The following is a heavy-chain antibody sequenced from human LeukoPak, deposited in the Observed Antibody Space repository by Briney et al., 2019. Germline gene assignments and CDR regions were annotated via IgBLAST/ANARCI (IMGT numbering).Heavy chain of an antibody. CDR3: AKDSVGSGSYWCFDY. J-gene: IGHJ4*02. CDR2: IYGGGST. D-gene: IGHD1-26*01. V-gene: IGHV3-53*01. Sequence: GGSLRLSCAASGFTVSNNYMSWVRQAPGKGLEWVSVIYGGGSTSYADSVKGRFTISRDNSKNTLYLQMNSLRAEDTAVYYCAKDSVGSGSYWCFDYWGQGTLVTVSS. CDR1: GFTVSNNY.